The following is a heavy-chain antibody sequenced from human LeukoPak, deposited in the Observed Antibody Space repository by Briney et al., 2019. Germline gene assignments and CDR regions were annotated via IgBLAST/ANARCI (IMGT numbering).Heavy chain of an antibody. J-gene: IGHJ4*02. V-gene: IGHV3-33*06. CDR1: GFTFSSYG. CDR2: IWYDGSNK. Sequence: GGSLRLSCAASGFTFSSYGMHWVRQAPGKGLEWVAVIWYDGSNKYYADSVKGRFTISRDNSKNTLYLQMNSLRAEDTAVYYCAKDHLPITMIVVAFDYWGQGTLVSVSS. D-gene: IGHD3-22*01. CDR3: AKDHLPITMIVVAFDY.